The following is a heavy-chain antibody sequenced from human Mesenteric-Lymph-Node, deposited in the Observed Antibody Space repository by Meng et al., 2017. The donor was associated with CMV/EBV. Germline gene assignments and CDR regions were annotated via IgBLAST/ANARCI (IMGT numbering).Heavy chain of an antibody. CDR1: GSSGSDA. Sequence: GSSGSDAITWVRQAPGQGLEWMGGIIPVFGTANYAQKFQGRVTITADESTSTAYMELSSLRSEDTAVYYCAKDSGYSGYDQPEPFDYWGQGTLVTVSS. CDR3: AKDSGYSGYDQPEPFDY. CDR2: IIPVFGTA. V-gene: IGHV1-69*01. D-gene: IGHD5-12*01. J-gene: IGHJ4*02.